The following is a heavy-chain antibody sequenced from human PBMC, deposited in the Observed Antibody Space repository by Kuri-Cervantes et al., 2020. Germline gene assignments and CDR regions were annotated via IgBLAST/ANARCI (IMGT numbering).Heavy chain of an antibody. CDR2: IYYSGST. CDR1: GGSVSSGSYY. J-gene: IGHJ4*02. Sequence: GSLRLSCTVSGGSVSSGSYYWSWIRQPPGKGLEWIGYIYYSGSTNYNPSLKSRVTISVDTSKNQFSLKLSSVTAADTAVYYCARAPVVDIYRFDYWGQGTLVTVSS. CDR3: ARAPVVDIYRFDY. V-gene: IGHV4-61*01. D-gene: IGHD2-15*01.